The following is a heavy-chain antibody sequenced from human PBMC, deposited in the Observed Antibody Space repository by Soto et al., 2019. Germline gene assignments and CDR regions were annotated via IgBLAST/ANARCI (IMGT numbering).Heavy chain of an antibody. V-gene: IGHV3-23*01. CDR3: AKDRHPDGIWTFDY. D-gene: IGHD3-9*01. CDR2: ISGSGGRT. CDR1: GFTFSSYA. Sequence: PGGSLRLSCAASGFTFSSYAMSWVRQAPGKGLEWVSAISGSGGRTYYADSVKGRFTISRDNSKNSLFLQMNSLRVEDTAVYYCAKDRHPDGIWTFDYWGQGAPVTVSS. J-gene: IGHJ4*02.